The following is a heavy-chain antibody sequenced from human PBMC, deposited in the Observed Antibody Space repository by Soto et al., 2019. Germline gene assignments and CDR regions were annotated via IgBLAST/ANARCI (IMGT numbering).Heavy chain of an antibody. CDR2: IIPIFGTA. CDR3: AWGKKVTTDPPYYGMDV. J-gene: IGHJ6*02. V-gene: IGHV1-69*12. D-gene: IGHD4-17*01. CDR1: GGTFSSYA. Sequence: QVQLVQSGAEVKKPGSSVKVSCKASGGTFSSYAISWVRQAPGQGLEWMGGIIPIFGTANYAQKFQGRVTITADESTSTAYMELSSLRSEDTAVYYCAWGKKVTTDPPYYGMDVWGQGTTVTVSS.